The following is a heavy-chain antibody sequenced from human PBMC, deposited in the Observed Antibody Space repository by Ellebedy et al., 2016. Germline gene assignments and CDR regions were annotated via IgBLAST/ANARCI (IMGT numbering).Heavy chain of an antibody. CDR2: VYYSGST. V-gene: IGHV4-59*08. J-gene: IGHJ4*02. CDR1: GDSINSSY. Sequence: SETLSLTCTVSGDSINSSYWSWIRQPPGKGLEWIGYVYYSGSTNYNPSLKSRVTISVDTSNNQFSLKLSSVTAADTAVYYCARTNYYDSSGYALFDYWGQGTLVTVSS. CDR3: ARTNYYDSSGYALFDY. D-gene: IGHD3-22*01.